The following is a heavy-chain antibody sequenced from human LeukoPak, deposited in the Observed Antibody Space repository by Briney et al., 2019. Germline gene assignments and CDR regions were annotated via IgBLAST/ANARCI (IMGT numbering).Heavy chain of an antibody. V-gene: IGHV1-2*02. CDR2: INPNSGGT. J-gene: IGHJ4*02. CDR3: AKVIEGAVAFDF. Sequence: ASVKVSCKASGYTFTGYYMHWVRQAPGQGLEWMGWINPNSGGTNYAQKFQGRVTMTRDTSIGTAYMELSGLRSDDTAVYYCAKVIEGAVAFDFWGQGTLVTVSS. CDR1: GYTFTGYY. D-gene: IGHD6-19*01.